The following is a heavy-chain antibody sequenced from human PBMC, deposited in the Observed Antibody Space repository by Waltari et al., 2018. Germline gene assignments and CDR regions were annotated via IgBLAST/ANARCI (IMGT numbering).Heavy chain of an antibody. J-gene: IGHJ3*02. CDR1: GGPISSSRYY. Sequence: QLQLQESGPGLVKPSETLSLTCTVSGGPISSSRYYWGWIRRPPGKGLEWIGSIYYSGSTYYNPSLKSRVTISVDTSKNQFSLKLSSVTAADTAVYYCARPGVGDFWSGYSINAFDIWGQGTMVTVSS. V-gene: IGHV4-39*01. CDR3: ARPGVGDFWSGYSINAFDI. D-gene: IGHD3-3*01. CDR2: IYYSGST.